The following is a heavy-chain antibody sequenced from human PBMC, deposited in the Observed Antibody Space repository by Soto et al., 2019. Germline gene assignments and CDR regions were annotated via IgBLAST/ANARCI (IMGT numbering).Heavy chain of an antibody. Sequence: GXSLKVSCKASVYTFTSYAMNWVRQAPGQRLEWMGWINAGNGNTKYSQKFQGRVTITRDTSASTAYMELSSLRSEDTAVYYCARDGDFWSGYYFDYWGQGTLVTVSS. D-gene: IGHD3-3*01. CDR2: INAGNGNT. J-gene: IGHJ4*02. CDR3: ARDGDFWSGYYFDY. V-gene: IGHV1-3*01. CDR1: VYTFTSYA.